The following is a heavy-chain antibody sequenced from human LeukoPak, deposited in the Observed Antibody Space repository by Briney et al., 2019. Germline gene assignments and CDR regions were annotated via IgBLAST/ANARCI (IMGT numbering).Heavy chain of an antibody. D-gene: IGHD3-22*01. Sequence: ASVTVSCKASGYTFTGYYMHWVRQAPGQGLERMGWIKPNSGGTNYAQKFQGRVTMTRDTSISTAYMELSRLRSDDTAVYYCARLYYDSSGYYPPSLDDAFDIWGQGTMVTVSS. CDR3: ARLYYDSSGYYPPSLDDAFDI. CDR1: GYTFTGYY. J-gene: IGHJ3*02. CDR2: IKPNSGGT. V-gene: IGHV1-2*02.